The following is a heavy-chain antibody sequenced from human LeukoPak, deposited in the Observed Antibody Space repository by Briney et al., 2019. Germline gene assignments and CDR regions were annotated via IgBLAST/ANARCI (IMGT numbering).Heavy chain of an antibody. V-gene: IGHV6-1*01. CDR3: AKNRAGLRIAATDAFDI. D-gene: IGHD6-13*01. CDR1: GDSVSSNSAD. CDR2: TYYRSKWYN. J-gene: IGHJ3*02. Sequence: KLSQTLSLTCAISGDSVSSNSADWNWIRQSPSRGLEWLGRTYYRSKWYNDYAVSVKSRITIKSDTSKNQFSLHLNSVTPEDTAVYYCAKNRAGLRIAATDAFDIWGQGTMVTVSS.